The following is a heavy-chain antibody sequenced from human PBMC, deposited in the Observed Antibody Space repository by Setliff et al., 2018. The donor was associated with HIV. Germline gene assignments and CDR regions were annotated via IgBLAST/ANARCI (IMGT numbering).Heavy chain of an antibody. J-gene: IGHJ4*02. CDR1: GDTFSTFA. CDR2: IIPKSNTP. D-gene: IGHD3-10*01. Sequence: GASVKVSCKASGDTFSTFAIIWVRQAPGQGLEWMGGIIPKSNTPDYAQIFKGRLTITADESTSTAHMELVGLTSEDTAVYYCARGSPIVWFGEFLYTEIDYWGQGSLVTVSS. CDR3: ARGSPIVWFGEFLYTEIDY. V-gene: IGHV1-69*13.